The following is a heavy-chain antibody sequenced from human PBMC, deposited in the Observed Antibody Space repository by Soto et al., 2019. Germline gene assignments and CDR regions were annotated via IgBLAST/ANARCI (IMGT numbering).Heavy chain of an antibody. J-gene: IGHJ5*02. V-gene: IGHV3-21*01. CDR2: ISSSSSFI. D-gene: IGHD3-10*01. CDR3: ARDPHYYGSGSYYNPLNWFDP. Sequence: EVQLVESGGGLVKPGGSLRLSCAASGFTFSSYSMNWVRQAPGKGLEWVSSISSSSSFIYYADSVKGRFTISRDNAQNSRYLQMNSLRAEDTAVYYCARDPHYYGSGSYYNPLNWFDPWGQGTLVTVSS. CDR1: GFTFSSYS.